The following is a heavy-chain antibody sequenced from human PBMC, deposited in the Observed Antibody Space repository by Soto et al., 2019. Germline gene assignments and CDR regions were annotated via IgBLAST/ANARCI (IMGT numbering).Heavy chain of an antibody. V-gene: IGHV4-31*03. CDR2: IYYSGSN. J-gene: IGHJ4*02. D-gene: IGHD4-17*01. CDR1: GGSISSGEHY. Sequence: TLSLTCTVSGGSISSGEHYWSWIRQLPGKGLGWIGNIYYSGSNYYNPSLKSRVTISVDTSKNQFSLNLSSVTAADTAIYYCARDRYGVPRGDYFDSWGQGILVTVSS. CDR3: ARDRYGVPRGDYFDS.